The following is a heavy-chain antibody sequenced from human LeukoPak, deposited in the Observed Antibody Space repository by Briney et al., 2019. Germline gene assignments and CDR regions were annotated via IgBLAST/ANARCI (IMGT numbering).Heavy chain of an antibody. J-gene: IGHJ4*02. V-gene: IGHV3-43*02. CDR3: AKDAVAGTWLHY. D-gene: IGHD6-19*01. CDR1: GFIFGDYA. CDR2: IRGDGRTT. Sequence: GSLRLSCATSGFIFGDYAMHWVRQAPGKGLEWVSLIRGDGRTTSYAGSVKGRFTISRDNSKNSPYLQMSSLRDDDTAMYYCAKDAVAGTWLHYWGQGILVTVSS.